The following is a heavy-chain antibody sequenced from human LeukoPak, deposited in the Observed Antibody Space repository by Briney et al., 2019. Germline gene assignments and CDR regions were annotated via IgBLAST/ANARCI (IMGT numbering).Heavy chain of an antibody. CDR3: SGSVACSRDY. CDR1: GFTFDDYG. J-gene: IGHJ4*02. D-gene: IGHD2-15*01. Sequence: GGSLRLSCAASGFTFDDYGMSWVRQAPGKGLEWVSGINWNGGSRVYADSVKGRFTISRDNAKNSLYLQMNSLRAEHTALYYFSGSVACSRDYWGQGNLVTVSS. CDR2: INWNGGSR. V-gene: IGHV3-20*04.